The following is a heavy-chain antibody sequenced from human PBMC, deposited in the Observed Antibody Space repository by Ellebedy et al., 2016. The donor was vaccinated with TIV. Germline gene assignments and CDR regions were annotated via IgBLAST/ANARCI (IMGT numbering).Heavy chain of an antibody. CDR2: IQYSGRT. V-gene: IGHV4-39*07. Sequence: SETLSLTCAVSGVSISSSSYYWVWIRQPPGKGLEWIASIQYSGRTYYNPSLRSRVAISLDTSKNQFSLELGSVTVADTAVYYCARDWYCGGGSCLYFDLWGRGTLVTVSS. J-gene: IGHJ2*01. CDR1: GVSISSSSYY. D-gene: IGHD2-15*01. CDR3: ARDWYCGGGSCLYFDL.